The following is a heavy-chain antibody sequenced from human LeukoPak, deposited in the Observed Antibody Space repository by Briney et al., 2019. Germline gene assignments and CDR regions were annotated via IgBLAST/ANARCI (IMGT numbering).Heavy chain of an antibody. Sequence: SETLSLTCTVSGGSISSYYWSWIRQPAGKGLEWIGRIYTSGSTNCNPSLKSRVTMSVDTSKNQFSLKLSSVTAADTAVYYCAREKLGYCSSTSCHNWFDPWGQGTLVTVSS. D-gene: IGHD2-2*01. CDR1: GGSISSYY. V-gene: IGHV4-4*07. CDR2: IYTSGST. CDR3: AREKLGYCSSTSCHNWFDP. J-gene: IGHJ5*02.